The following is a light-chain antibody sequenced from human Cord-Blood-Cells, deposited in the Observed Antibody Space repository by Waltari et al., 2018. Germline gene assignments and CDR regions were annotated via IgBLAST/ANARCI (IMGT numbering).Light chain of an antibody. Sequence: DVVMNQSPLSLSVTHGQPGAISCWSSQSLVYSDGNTYLNWFMQRQGQSPRRLIFKVSNRDSGVPDRFSGSGSGTDFTLKSSRVEAEDVGVYYCMQGTLWTFGQGTKVEIK. CDR2: KVS. V-gene: IGKV2-30*01. CDR1: QSLVYSDGNTY. J-gene: IGKJ1*01. CDR3: MQGTLWT.